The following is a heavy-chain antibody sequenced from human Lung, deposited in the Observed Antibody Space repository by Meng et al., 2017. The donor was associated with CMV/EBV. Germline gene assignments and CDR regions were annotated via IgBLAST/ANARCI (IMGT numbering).Heavy chain of an antibody. Sequence: GESXKISCQVSGNGFTTYWIGWVRQISGKGLEWMGIIYPRDSDTVYMMSFQGRVTISADKSINTVYLQWDSLRASDTAMYYCARRDYYDLGSGNWGQGTLVTVSS. D-gene: IGHD3-10*01. J-gene: IGHJ4*02. CDR3: ARRDYYDLGSGN. CDR2: IYPRDSDT. CDR1: GNGFTTYW. V-gene: IGHV5-51*01.